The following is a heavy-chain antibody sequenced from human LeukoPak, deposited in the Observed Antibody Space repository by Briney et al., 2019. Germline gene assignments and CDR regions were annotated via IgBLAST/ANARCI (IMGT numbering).Heavy chain of an antibody. V-gene: IGHV1-69*02. Sequence: ASVKVSCKASGGTFSSYTISWVRQAPGQGLEWMGRIIPILGIANYAQKFQGRVTITADKSTSTAYVELSSLRSEDTAVYYCARGPSLGYFDYWGQGTLVTVSS. J-gene: IGHJ4*02. CDR3: ARGPSLGYFDY. CDR1: GGTFSSYT. CDR2: IIPILGIA.